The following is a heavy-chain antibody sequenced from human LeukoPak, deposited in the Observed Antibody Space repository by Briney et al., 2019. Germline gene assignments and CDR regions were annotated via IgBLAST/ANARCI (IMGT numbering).Heavy chain of an antibody. J-gene: IGHJ6*02. D-gene: IGHD7-27*01. CDR2: IYYSGST. V-gene: IGHV4-39*07. CDR3: ARDYGETDYYYGMDV. CDR1: GGSISSSSYY. Sequence: SETLSLTCTVSGGSISSSSYYWGWIRQPPGKGLEWIGSIYYSGSTYYNPSLKSRVTISVDTSKNQFSLKLSSVTAADTAVYYCARDYGETDYYYGMDVWGQGTTVTVSS.